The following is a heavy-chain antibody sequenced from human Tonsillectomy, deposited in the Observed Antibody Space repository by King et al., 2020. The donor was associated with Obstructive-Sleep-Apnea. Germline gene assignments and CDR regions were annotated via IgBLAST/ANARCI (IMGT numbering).Heavy chain of an antibody. Sequence: QLVQSGAEVKNPGASVKVSCKASGYTFTGYYMHWVRQAPGQGLEWMGWINPNSGGTNYAQKFQGRVTMTRDTSISTAYMELSRLRSDDTAVYYCATRGYSGYRDLRIDYWGQGTLVTVSS. J-gene: IGHJ4*02. CDR1: GYTFTGYY. D-gene: IGHD5-12*01. CDR3: ATRGYSGYRDLRIDY. V-gene: IGHV1-2*02. CDR2: INPNSGGT.